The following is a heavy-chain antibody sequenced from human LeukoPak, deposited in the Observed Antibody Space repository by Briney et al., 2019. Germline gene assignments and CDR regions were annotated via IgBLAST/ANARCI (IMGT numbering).Heavy chain of an antibody. CDR3: ARGGASGNYGVFDY. D-gene: IGHD1-26*01. CDR2: LFYSGST. V-gene: IGHV4-59*01. J-gene: IGHJ4*02. Sequence: SETLSLTCTVSGGSISSYYWSWIRQPPGKGLEWIAYLFYSGSTDYNPSLESRVTISVDTSKNQFSLKLRSVTAADTAVYYCARGGASGNYGVFDYWGQGILVTVSS. CDR1: GGSISSYY.